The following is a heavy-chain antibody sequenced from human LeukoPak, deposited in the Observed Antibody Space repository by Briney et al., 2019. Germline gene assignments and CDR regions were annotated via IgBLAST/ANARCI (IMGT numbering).Heavy chain of an antibody. Sequence: GGSLRLSCAASGFTFSSYAMSWVRQAPGKGLEWISSISGSGGSTYYADSVKGRFTISRDNAKNTLFLQMNSLRAEDTAVYYCAKDNPATAFWDYWGQGTLDTVSS. V-gene: IGHV3-23*01. CDR3: AKDNPATAFWDY. J-gene: IGHJ4*02. CDR1: GFTFSSYA. D-gene: IGHD3-3*02. CDR2: ISGSGGST.